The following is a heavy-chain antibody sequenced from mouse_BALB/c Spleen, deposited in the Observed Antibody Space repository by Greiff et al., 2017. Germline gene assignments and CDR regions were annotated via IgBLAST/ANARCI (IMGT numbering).Heavy chain of an antibody. V-gene: IGHV5-6*01. Sequence: EVQRVESGGDLVKPGESLKLSCAASGFTFSSYGMSWVRQTPDKRLEWVATISSGGSYTYYPDSVKGRFTISRDNAKNTLYLQMSSLKSEDTAMYYCARHRGLRREDFDYWGQGTTLTVSS. D-gene: IGHD2-2*01. J-gene: IGHJ2*01. CDR1: GFTFSSYG. CDR3: ARHRGLRREDFDY. CDR2: ISSGGSYT.